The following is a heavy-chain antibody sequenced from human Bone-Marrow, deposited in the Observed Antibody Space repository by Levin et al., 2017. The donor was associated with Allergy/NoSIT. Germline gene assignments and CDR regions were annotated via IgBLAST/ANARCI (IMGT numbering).Heavy chain of an antibody. CDR3: VARSNGMDV. V-gene: IGHV3-66*01. CDR2: IHSRGSA. D-gene: IGHD5-12*01. J-gene: IGHJ6*02. CDR1: EFIVSSNY. Sequence: QTGGSLRLSCAASEFIVSSNYMSWVRQVPGKGLDWVSVIHSRGSAYYADSVKGRFTISRDNSKNTLYLRMNSLRVEDTAVYYCVARSNGMDVWGQGTTVTVSS.